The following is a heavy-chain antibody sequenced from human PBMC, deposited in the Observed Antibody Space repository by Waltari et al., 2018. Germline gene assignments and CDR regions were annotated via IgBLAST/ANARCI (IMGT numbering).Heavy chain of an antibody. J-gene: IGHJ4*02. Sequence: EVQLVESGGGLVQPGRSLRLSCTASGFTFGDYAMSWFRQAPGKGLEWVGFIRSKAYGGTTEYAASVKGRFTISRDDSKSIAYLQMNSLKTEDTAVYYCTGGDYYGSGSYVDYWGQGTLVTVSS. CDR3: TGGDYYGSGSYVDY. CDR2: IRSKAYGGTT. CDR1: GFTFGDYA. V-gene: IGHV3-49*03. D-gene: IGHD3-10*01.